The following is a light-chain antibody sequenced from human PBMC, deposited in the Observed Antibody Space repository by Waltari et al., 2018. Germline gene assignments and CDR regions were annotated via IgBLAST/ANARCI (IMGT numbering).Light chain of an antibody. J-gene: IGLJ3*02. Sequence: QSVLTQPPSASGTPGQGVTITCSGGPPNLRHHVLYWHQQVPGKAPKLLIYSGDRRPAGVPDRFSGSKSGTSASLAISGLQSEDEADYYCAAWDDSLNGRWVFGGGTKVTVL. CDR1: PPNLRHHV. CDR2: SGD. CDR3: AAWDDSLNGRWV. V-gene: IGLV1-44*01.